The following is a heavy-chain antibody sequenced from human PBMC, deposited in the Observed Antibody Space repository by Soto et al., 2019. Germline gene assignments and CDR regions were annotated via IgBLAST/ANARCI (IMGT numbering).Heavy chain of an antibody. Sequence: QVQLVESGGGVVQPGTSLRVSCVGSGFTFRSYVIHWVRQAPGKGLEWVALTSYDGSDKYYGDSVRGRFTISRDNSRNTVDLQMDSLSLEDTAFYYCARWGTTGGLAVWGQGTLVSVSS. V-gene: IGHV3-30*03. CDR3: ARWGTTGGLAV. CDR2: TSYDGSDK. D-gene: IGHD3-16*01. CDR1: GFTFRSYV. J-gene: IGHJ1*01.